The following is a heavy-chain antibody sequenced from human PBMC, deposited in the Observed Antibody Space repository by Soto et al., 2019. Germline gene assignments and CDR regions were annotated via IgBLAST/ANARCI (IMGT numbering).Heavy chain of an antibody. CDR3: ANLAVAGPD. J-gene: IGHJ4*02. D-gene: IGHD6-19*01. Sequence: LRLSCAASGFTFSSYWMSWVRQAPGKGLEWVANIKQDGSEKYYVDSVKGRFTISRDNSKNTLSLQMNSLRAEDTAVYYCANLAVAGPDWGQGTLVTVSS. CDR1: GFTFSSYW. V-gene: IGHV3-7*01. CDR2: IKQDGSEK.